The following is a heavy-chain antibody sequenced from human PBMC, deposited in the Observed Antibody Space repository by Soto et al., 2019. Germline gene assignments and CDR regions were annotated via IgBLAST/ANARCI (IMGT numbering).Heavy chain of an antibody. D-gene: IGHD5-12*01. CDR1: GYTFTGYH. CDR3: ARGYSGYDEGGYYYYGMDV. J-gene: IGHJ6*02. Sequence: GASVKVSCKASGYTFTGYHMHWVRQAPGQGLEWMGWINPNSGGTNYAQKFQGRVTMTRDTSISTAYMELSRLRSDDTAVYYCARGYSGYDEGGYYYYGMDVWGQGTTVTVSS. V-gene: IGHV1-2*02. CDR2: INPNSGGT.